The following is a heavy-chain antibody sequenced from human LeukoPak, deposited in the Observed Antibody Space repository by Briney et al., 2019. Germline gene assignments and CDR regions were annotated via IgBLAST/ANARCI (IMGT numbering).Heavy chain of an antibody. CDR1: GFTVSSNY. J-gene: IGHJ4*02. Sequence: GGSLRPSCAASGFTVSSNYMSWVRQAPGKGLVWVSVIYSGGSTYYADSVKGRFTISRDNSKNTLYLQMNSLRAEDTAVYYCARGRYSSHWGQGTLVTVSS. D-gene: IGHD5-18*01. V-gene: IGHV3-66*01. CDR3: ARGRYSSH. CDR2: IYSGGST.